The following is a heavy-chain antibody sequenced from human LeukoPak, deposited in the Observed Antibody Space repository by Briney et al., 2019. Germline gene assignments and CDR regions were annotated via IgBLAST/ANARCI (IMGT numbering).Heavy chain of an antibody. CDR3: AIATRWSHYFDY. V-gene: IGHV3-21*01. CDR2: ISGDSTYI. D-gene: IGHD2-15*01. Sequence: GGSLRLSCAVSGFDFSSYSMNWVRQAPGKGLEWVSSISGDSTYIYHAGSVRGRFTISRDNAKNSLYLQMNSLRAEDTAVYYCAIATRWSHYFDYWGQGTLVTVSS. J-gene: IGHJ4*02. CDR1: GFDFSSYS.